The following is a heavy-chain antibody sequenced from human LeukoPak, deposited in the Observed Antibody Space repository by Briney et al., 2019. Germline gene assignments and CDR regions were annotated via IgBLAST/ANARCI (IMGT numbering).Heavy chain of an antibody. D-gene: IGHD5-24*01. V-gene: IGHV3-15*01. Sequence: GGSLRLSCAASGFTFSNAWMSWVRQAPGKGLEWVGLIKTKTDGGTTDYAAPMKGRFTISRDDSKNTLYLQMNSLRAEDTAVYYCAREGDGYNSPIDYWGQGTLVTVSS. CDR1: GFTFSNAW. CDR3: AREGDGYNSPIDY. CDR2: IKTKTDGGTT. J-gene: IGHJ4*02.